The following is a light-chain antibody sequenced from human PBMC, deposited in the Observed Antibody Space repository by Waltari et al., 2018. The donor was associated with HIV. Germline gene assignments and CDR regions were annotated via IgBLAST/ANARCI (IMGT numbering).Light chain of an antibody. CDR3: SSYTSSSTSHV. Sequence: QSALTQPASVSGSPGQSITISCTGTSSDVGGYNYVSWYQQHPGKAPKLMIYEVSNRPSGVSNGFSGSKSGNTASLTISGLQAEDEADYYCSSYTSSSTSHVFGTGTKVTVL. CDR2: EVS. V-gene: IGLV2-14*01. CDR1: SSDVGGYNY. J-gene: IGLJ1*01.